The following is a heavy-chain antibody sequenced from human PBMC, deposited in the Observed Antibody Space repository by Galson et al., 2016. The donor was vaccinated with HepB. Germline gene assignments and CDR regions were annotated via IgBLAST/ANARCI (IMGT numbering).Heavy chain of an antibody. CDR2: INWNDRSV. CDR3: AKGFTAVSGSYRAAPGH. D-gene: IGHD6-19*01. V-gene: IGHV3-9*01. Sequence: SLRLSCAASGFNFEEHAMHWVRQAPATGLEWVSGINWNDRSVEHAGSATGRFTIYRDNAQKALFLQMNSLRPEDTAFYYFAKGFTAVSGSYRAAPGHWGQGSLVIVSS. J-gene: IGHJ4*02. CDR1: GFNFEEHA.